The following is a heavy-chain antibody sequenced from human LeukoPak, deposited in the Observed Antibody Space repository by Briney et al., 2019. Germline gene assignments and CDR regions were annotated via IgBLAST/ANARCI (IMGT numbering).Heavy chain of an antibody. J-gene: IGHJ4*02. D-gene: IGHD3-22*01. Sequence: GGSLRLSCAASGFTFSNYAVHWVRQAPGKGLEWVTVISYDGSSKYFADSVKGRFTISRDNSKNSLYLQMNGLRAEDTAVYYCARTRSSGYLTSDYWGQGILVTVSS. CDR3: ARTRSSGYLTSDY. CDR2: ISYDGSSK. CDR1: GFTFSNYA. V-gene: IGHV3-30*04.